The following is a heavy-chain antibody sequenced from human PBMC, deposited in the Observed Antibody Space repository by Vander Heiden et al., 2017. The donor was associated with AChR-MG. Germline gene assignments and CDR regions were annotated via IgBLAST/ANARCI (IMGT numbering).Heavy chain of an antibody. CDR1: GGSFSGYY. V-gene: IGHV4-34*01. CDR3: ATLGWEQLVTDY. D-gene: IGHD6-6*01. Sequence: QVQLQQWGAGLLKPSETLSLTCAVYGGSFSGYYWSWIRQPPGKGLEWIGEINHSGSTNYNPSLKSRVTISVDTSKNQFSLKLSSVTAADTAVYYCATLGWEQLVTDYWGQGTLVTVSS. CDR2: INHSGST. J-gene: IGHJ4*02.